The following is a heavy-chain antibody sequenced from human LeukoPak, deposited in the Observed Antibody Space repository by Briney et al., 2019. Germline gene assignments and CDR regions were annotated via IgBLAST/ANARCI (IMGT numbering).Heavy chain of an antibody. J-gene: IGHJ6*03. D-gene: IGHD3-9*01. CDR1: GFTFSSYW. V-gene: IGHV3-7*01. CDR3: ARVPRTRLVMHYYYYMDV. CDR2: IKQDGSEK. Sequence: GGSLRLSCAASGFTFSSYWMSWVRQAPGKGLEWVANIKQDGSEKYYVDSVKGRFTISRDNAKNSLYLQMNSLRAEDTAVYYCARVPRTRLVMHYYYYMDVWGKGTTVTVSS.